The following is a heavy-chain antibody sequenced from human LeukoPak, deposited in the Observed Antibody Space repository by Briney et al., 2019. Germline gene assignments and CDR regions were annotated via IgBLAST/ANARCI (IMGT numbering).Heavy chain of an antibody. J-gene: IGHJ6*02. CDR1: GGTFSSYA. Sequence: SVKVSCKASGGTFSSYAISWVRQAPGQGLEWMGRIIPILGIANYAQKFQGRVTITADKSTSTAYMELSRLRSEDTAVYYCATPPDVYYDSSGSPFGMDVWGQGTTVTVAS. D-gene: IGHD3-22*01. CDR2: IIPILGIA. V-gene: IGHV1-69*04. CDR3: ATPPDVYYDSSGSPFGMDV.